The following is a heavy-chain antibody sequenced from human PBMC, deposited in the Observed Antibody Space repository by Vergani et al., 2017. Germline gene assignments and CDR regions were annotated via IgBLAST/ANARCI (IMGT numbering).Heavy chain of an antibody. CDR1: GGSFSGYY. CDR2: INHSGSN. Sequence: QVQLQQWGAGLLKPSETLSLTCAVYGGSFSGYYWSWIRQPPGKGLEWIGEINHSGSNNYNPSLKSRVTISVDPSKNQFSLKLSSVTAADTAVYYCARDHYYDSSGYYYFDYWGQGTLVTVSS. J-gene: IGHJ4*02. CDR3: ARDHYYDSSGYYYFDY. V-gene: IGHV4-34*01. D-gene: IGHD3-22*01.